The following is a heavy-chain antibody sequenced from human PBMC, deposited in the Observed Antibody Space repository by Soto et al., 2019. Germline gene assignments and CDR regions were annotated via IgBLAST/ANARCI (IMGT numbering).Heavy chain of an antibody. J-gene: IGHJ4*02. CDR3: ARGGPEEDIVVVVAATLVGAYYFDY. D-gene: IGHD2-15*01. Sequence: PSETLSLTCAVYGGSFSGYYWSWIRQPPGKGLEWIGEINHSGSTNYNPSLKSRVTISVDTSKNQFSLKLSSVTAADTAVYYCARGGPEEDIVVVVAATLVGAYYFDYWGQGTLVTVSS. V-gene: IGHV4-34*01. CDR1: GGSFSGYY. CDR2: INHSGST.